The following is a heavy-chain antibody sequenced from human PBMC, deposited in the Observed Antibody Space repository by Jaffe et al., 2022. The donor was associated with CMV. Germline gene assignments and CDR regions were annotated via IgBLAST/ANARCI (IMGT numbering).Heavy chain of an antibody. D-gene: IGHD2-15*01. V-gene: IGHV4-59*01. Sequence: QVQLQESGPGLVKPSETLSLTCTVSGGSISSYYWSWIRQPPGKGLEWIGYIYYSGSTNYNPSLKSRVTISVDTSKNQFSLKLSSVTAADTAVYYCARVVRDCSGGSCYSTFDYWGQGTLVTVSS. CDR3: ARVVRDCSGGSCYSTFDY. CDR1: GGSISSYY. CDR2: IYYSGST. J-gene: IGHJ4*02.